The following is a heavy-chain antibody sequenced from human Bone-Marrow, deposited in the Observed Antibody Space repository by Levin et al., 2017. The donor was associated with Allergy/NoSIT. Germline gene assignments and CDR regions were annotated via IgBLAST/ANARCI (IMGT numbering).Heavy chain of an antibody. CDR1: GGSIRSGDYY. D-gene: IGHD7-27*01. J-gene: IGHJ2*01. Sequence: SQTLSLTCTVSGGSIRSGDYYWSWIRQPPGKGLEWIGYIYYSGSTYYNPSLKSRVTISVDTSKNQFSLKLSSVTAADTAVYYCARARGPGGLLIVNWGSDWYFDLWGRGTLVTVSS. CDR3: ARARGPGGLLIVNWGSDWYFDL. CDR2: IYYSGST. V-gene: IGHV4-30-4*01.